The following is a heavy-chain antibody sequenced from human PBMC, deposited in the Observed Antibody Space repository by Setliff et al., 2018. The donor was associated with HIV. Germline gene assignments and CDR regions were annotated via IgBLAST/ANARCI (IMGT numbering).Heavy chain of an antibody. CDR2: ISAYNGNT. CDR3: ARGGRGFHGGYTLYYYYMYV. J-gene: IGHJ6*03. CDR1: GYTFTDYF. D-gene: IGHD3-22*01. Sequence: GASVKVSCKASGYTFTDYFMNWMRQAPGQRLEWVGWISAYNGNTNYAQKLQGRVTFTTDTSTSTAYMELRSLRSDDTAVYYCARGGRGFHGGYTLYYYYMYVWGKGTTFTVSS. V-gene: IGHV1-18*04.